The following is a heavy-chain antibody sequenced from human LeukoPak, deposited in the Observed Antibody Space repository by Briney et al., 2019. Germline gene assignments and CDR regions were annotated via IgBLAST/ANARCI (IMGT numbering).Heavy chain of an antibody. CDR3: ARGGGIAVAADYYYGMDV. Sequence: SETLSLTCAVYGGSFSTYYWNWIRQSPGKGLEWIGDINHSGTTNYKPSLKSRVTISLDTSKNQFSLKLRSVTAADTAVYFCARGGGIAVAADYYYGMDVWGQGTTVTVSS. V-gene: IGHV4-34*01. CDR2: INHSGTT. D-gene: IGHD6-13*01. CDR1: GGSFSTYY. J-gene: IGHJ6*02.